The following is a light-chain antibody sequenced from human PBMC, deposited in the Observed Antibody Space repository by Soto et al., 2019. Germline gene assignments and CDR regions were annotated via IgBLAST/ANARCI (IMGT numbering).Light chain of an antibody. Sequence: ESVLTQSPGTLSLSPGERATLSCRASQSVSSSYLAWYQQKPGQAPRLLIYGALNRATGIPDRFSASGSGTDFTLTISRLEPEDFAMYYCQQYGSSPPYTFGQGTKLEIK. J-gene: IGKJ2*01. CDR3: QQYGSSPPYT. CDR1: QSVSSSY. V-gene: IGKV3-20*01. CDR2: GAL.